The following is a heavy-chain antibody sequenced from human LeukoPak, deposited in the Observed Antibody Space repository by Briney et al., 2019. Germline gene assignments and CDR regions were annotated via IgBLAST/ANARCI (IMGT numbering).Heavy chain of an antibody. D-gene: IGHD2-15*01. Sequence: PSETLSLTCTVSGGSISGYYWTWIRQPPGKGLEWIGYIYYSGSTYYNPSLKSRVTISVDTSKNQFSLKLSSVTAADTAVYYCARDLGYCSGGSCYSAWFDPWGQGTLVTVSS. CDR1: GGSISGYY. CDR2: IYYSGST. J-gene: IGHJ5*02. CDR3: ARDLGYCSGGSCYSAWFDP. V-gene: IGHV4-59*12.